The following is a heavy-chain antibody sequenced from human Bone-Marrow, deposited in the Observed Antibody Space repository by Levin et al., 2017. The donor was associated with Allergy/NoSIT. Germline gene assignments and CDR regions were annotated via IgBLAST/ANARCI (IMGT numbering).Heavy chain of an antibody. D-gene: IGHD3-22*01. CDR1: GFIFSNYA. Sequence: ASVKISCAASGFIFSNYAMNWVRQAPGKGLEWVSQISGSGGNTHYADSVKGRFTFSRDNSKNTLYLQMNSLRAEDTAVYYCAGYDTSAYHSPFDYWGQGTLVTVSS. CDR3: AGYDTSAYHSPFDY. CDR2: ISGSGGNT. V-gene: IGHV3-23*01. J-gene: IGHJ4*02.